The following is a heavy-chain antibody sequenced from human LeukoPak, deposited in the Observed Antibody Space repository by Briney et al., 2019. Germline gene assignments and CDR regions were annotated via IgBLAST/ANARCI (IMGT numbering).Heavy chain of an antibody. CDR3: AEGLF. J-gene: IGHJ4*02. Sequence: GGFLRLSCAASGFTFSKSWMNWVRQAPGKGLEWVANIKQDGSEKYYVDSVKGRFTISRDNLKNSLYLQMNSLRVVDTAMYYCAEGLFWGQGTLVTVSS. V-gene: IGHV3-7*01. CDR1: GFTFSKSW. CDR2: IKQDGSEK.